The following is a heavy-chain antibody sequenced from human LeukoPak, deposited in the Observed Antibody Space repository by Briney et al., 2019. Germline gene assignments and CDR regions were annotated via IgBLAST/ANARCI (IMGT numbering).Heavy chain of an antibody. D-gene: IGHD6-19*01. V-gene: IGHV3-30*18. CDR1: GFTFSHYG. J-gene: IGHJ4*02. Sequence: GRSLRLSCAASGFTFSHYGVHWVRQAPGKGLEWVAVISYDDSNKYYADSVKGRFTISRDNSKNTVFLQMNSLRAEDTAVYYCAKATVSSGWTVIDYWGQGTLVTVSS. CDR2: ISYDDSNK. CDR3: AKATVSSGWTVIDY.